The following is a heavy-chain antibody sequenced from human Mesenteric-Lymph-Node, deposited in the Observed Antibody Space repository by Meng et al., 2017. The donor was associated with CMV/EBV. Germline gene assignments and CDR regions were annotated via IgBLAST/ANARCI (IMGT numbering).Heavy chain of an antibody. D-gene: IGHD3-9*01. Sequence: VQLLQWGAGVLKPSETLSVTCAVYGGSFSGYYWNWIRQSPEKGLEWLGEINHSGSTTYNPSFTSRIIISVDTSTNQISLNMSSVTAADTAVYYCARGSSYDILTGYFDYWGQGALVTVSS. CDR3: ARGSSYDILTGYFDY. CDR1: GGSFSGYY. J-gene: IGHJ4*02. V-gene: IGHV4-34*01. CDR2: INHSGST.